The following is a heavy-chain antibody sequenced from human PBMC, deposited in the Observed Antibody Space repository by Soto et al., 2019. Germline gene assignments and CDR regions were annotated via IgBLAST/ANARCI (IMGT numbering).Heavy chain of an antibody. Sequence: GGSLRLSCAASGFTFSSFAMSWVRQAPGKGLEWVSGISNSGGSVNYADSVKGRFTISRDNSKNMLYLQMNSLRAEDTAVYYCATDFYGMDVWGQGTLVTVSS. CDR3: ATDFYGMDV. CDR1: GFTFSSFA. CDR2: ISNSGGSV. V-gene: IGHV3-23*01. J-gene: IGHJ6*02.